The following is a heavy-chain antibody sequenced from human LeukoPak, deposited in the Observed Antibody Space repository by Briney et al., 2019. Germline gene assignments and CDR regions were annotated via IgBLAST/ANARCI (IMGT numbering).Heavy chain of an antibody. CDR2: IYSSGST. Sequence: SETLSLICTVSGGSLSSYYWSWIRQSPGRELEWIGYIYSSGSTNSNPSLKSRATISVDTSMNQFSLKLSSVTAADTAVYYCARTTGGRGYWGQGTLVTVSS. CDR3: ARTTGGRGY. CDR1: GGSLSSYY. V-gene: IGHV4-59*12. D-gene: IGHD1-14*01. J-gene: IGHJ4*02.